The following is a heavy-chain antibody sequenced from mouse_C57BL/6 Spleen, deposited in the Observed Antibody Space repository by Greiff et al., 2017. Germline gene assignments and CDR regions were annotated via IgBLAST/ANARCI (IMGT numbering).Heavy chain of an antibody. CDR2: IYPSDSET. D-gene: IGHD3-3*01. V-gene: IGHV1-61*01. CDR1: GYTFTSYW. Sequence: QVQLQQPGAELVRPGSSVKLSCKASGYTFTSYWMDWVKQRPGQGLEWIGNIYPSDSETHYNQKFKDKATLTVDKSSSTAYMQLSSLTSEDSAVYYCARKEGTGYLDYWGQGTTLTVSS. CDR3: ARKEGTGYLDY. J-gene: IGHJ2*01.